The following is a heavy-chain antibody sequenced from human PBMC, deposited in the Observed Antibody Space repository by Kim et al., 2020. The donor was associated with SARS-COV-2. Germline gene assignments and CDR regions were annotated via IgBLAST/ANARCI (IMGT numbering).Heavy chain of an antibody. V-gene: IGHV3-30*03. CDR2: ISYDGGNK. J-gene: IGHJ4*02. CDR3: ARLGYSSGWNYFDY. Sequence: GGSLRLSCAASGFTFSSYGMHWVRQAPGKGLEWVAVISYDGGNKYYADSVKGRLTISRDNSKNTLFLQMNRLRAEDTAVYYCARLGYSSGWNYFDYWGQGTLVTVSS. CDR1: GFTFSSYG. D-gene: IGHD6-19*01.